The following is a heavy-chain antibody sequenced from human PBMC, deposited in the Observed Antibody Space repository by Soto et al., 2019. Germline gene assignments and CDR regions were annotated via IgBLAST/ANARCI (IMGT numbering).Heavy chain of an antibody. CDR3: ARPSYTSVWYHAFDI. Sequence: PSETLSLTCTVSGGSMNSYYWSWIRQPPGKGLEWIGYIHYSGSTNYNPSLKSRVTISVDTSKNQFSLQLRSLTAADTAVYYCARPSYTSVWYHAFDIWGQGTMVTVS. D-gene: IGHD6-13*01. CDR2: IHYSGST. J-gene: IGHJ3*02. CDR1: GGSMNSYY. V-gene: IGHV4-59*08.